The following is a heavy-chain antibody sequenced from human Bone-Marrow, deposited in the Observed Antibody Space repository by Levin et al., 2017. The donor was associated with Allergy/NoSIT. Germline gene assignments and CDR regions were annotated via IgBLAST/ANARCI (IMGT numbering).Heavy chain of an antibody. CDR3: ARITLTGTYFDY. Sequence: QTLSLTCTFSGFSLSTSGMCVSWIRQPPGKALEWLARIDWDDDKHYSTSLKTRLTISKDTSKNQVVLTVTNLDPVDTATYYCARITLTGTYFDYWGQGSLVTVSS. D-gene: IGHD1-20*01. J-gene: IGHJ4*02. CDR1: GFSLSTSGMC. CDR2: IDWDDDK. V-gene: IGHV2-70*11.